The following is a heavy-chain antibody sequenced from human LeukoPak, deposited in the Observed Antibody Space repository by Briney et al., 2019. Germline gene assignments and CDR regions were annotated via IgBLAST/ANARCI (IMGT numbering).Heavy chain of an antibody. J-gene: IGHJ4*02. CDR3: ASQQWTAVPPSY. D-gene: IGHD6-19*01. V-gene: IGHV4-59*08. Sequence: SETLSLTCAVYGGSFSGYYWSWIRQPPGKGLEWIGYIYYSGSTNYNPSLKSRVTISVDTSKNQFSLKLTSVTAADTAVYYCASQQWTAVPPSYWGQGTLVTVSS. CDR2: IYYSGST. CDR1: GGSFSGYY.